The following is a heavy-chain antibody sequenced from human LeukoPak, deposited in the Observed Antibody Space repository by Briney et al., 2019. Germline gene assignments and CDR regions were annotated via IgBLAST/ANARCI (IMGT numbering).Heavy chain of an antibody. D-gene: IGHD3-22*01. J-gene: IGHJ4*02. CDR1: GFTFSNAW. CDR3: ITFSMIVVVITD. Sequence: GGSLRLSCAASGFTFSNAWIRWVRQAPGKGMEWVGRIKSKTDGGTTDYAAPVKGRFTISRDDSKNTLYLQMNSLKTGDTALYYCITFSMIVVVITDWGQGTLVTVSS. V-gene: IGHV3-15*01. CDR2: IKSKTDGGTT.